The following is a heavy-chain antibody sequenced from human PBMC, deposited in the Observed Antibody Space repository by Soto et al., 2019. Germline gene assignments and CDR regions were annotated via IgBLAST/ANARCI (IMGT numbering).Heavy chain of an antibody. Sequence: QVQLQESGPGLVKPSQTLSLTCSVSGGSISSGDYYWSWLRQPPGNGLEWIGYIYYSGSTYYNPSLKSRVTISVDTSKNQFSLKLSSVTAADTAVYYCARDEYRYSYGSYFHYGMDVWGQGTTVTVSS. D-gene: IGHD5-18*01. CDR3: ARDEYRYSYGSYFHYGMDV. CDR1: GGSISSGDYY. CDR2: IYYSGST. J-gene: IGHJ6*02. V-gene: IGHV4-30-4*01.